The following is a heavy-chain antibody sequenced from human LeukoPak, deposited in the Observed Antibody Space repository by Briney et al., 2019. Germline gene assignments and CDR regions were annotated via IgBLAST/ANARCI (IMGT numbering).Heavy chain of an antibody. V-gene: IGHV3-74*01. CDR3: ARGSDCSGGSCYSYWYFDL. J-gene: IGHJ2*01. D-gene: IGHD2-15*01. CDR1: AFTFSSYW. CDR2: INSDGSST. Sequence: PAGSLRLSCAASAFTFSSYWMHWVRQAPGKGLVWVSRINSDGSSTSYADSVKGRFTISRDNAKNTLYLQMNSLRAEDTAMYYCARGSDCSGGSCYSYWYFDLWGRGALVTVSS.